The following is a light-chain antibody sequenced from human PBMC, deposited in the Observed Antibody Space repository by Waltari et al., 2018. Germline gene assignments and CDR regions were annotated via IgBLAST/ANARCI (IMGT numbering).Light chain of an antibody. V-gene: IGKV4-1*01. Sequence: DIVMTQSPASLAVSLGERATINCKSSQSLFYSSNNKNYLAWYQHKPGQPPKLLIYWASTRESGVPDRFSGSGSGTDFTLTISSLQPEDVATYYCQKYNSAPLTFGGGTKVEIK. CDR2: WAS. J-gene: IGKJ4*01. CDR1: QSLFYSSNNKNY. CDR3: QKYNSAPLT.